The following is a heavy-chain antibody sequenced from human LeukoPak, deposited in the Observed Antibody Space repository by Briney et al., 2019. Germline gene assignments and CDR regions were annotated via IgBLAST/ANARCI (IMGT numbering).Heavy chain of an antibody. V-gene: IGHV3-30*18. CDR1: GFTFSNYA. CDR3: AKRSNYYGSGTTDAFDI. D-gene: IGHD3-10*01. Sequence: TGGSLRLSCATSGFTFSNYAMSWVRQAPGKGLEWVAVISYDGSNKYYADSVKGRFTISRDNSKNTLYLQMNSLRAEDTAVYYCAKRSNYYGSGTTDAFDIWGQGTMVTVSS. CDR2: ISYDGSNK. J-gene: IGHJ3*02.